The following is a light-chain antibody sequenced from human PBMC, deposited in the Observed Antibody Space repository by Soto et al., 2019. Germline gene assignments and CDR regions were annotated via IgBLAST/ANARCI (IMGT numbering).Light chain of an antibody. V-gene: IGKV3-15*01. CDR1: QSIGSN. CDR3: QQYNNWPIT. CDR2: GAS. J-gene: IGKJ5*01. Sequence: IVSTPSPATLSASARERSTVSGRASQSIGSNLAWYQQKPGQSPRLLIYGASTRATGLPARFSGSGSGTEFTLTISSLQSEDFALYYCQQYNNWPITFGQGTRLE.